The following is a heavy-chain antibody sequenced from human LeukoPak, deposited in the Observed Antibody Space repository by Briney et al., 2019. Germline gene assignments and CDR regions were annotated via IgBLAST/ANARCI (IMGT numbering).Heavy chain of an antibody. Sequence: SVKVSCKASGGTFSSYAISWVRQAPGQGLEWMGGFFPIFGTANYAQKFQGRVTITADESTSTTYMELSSLRSEDTAVYYCARDEGYSYGNYGMDVWGKGTTVTVSS. J-gene: IGHJ6*04. CDR1: GGTFSSYA. CDR2: FFPIFGTA. D-gene: IGHD5-18*01. CDR3: ARDEGYSYGNYGMDV. V-gene: IGHV1-69*13.